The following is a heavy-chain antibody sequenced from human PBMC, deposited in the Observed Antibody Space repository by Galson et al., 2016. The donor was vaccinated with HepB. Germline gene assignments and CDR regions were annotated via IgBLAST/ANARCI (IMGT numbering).Heavy chain of an antibody. J-gene: IGHJ4*02. Sequence: QSGAEVTKPGESLKISCEGSGYNFSNYWIAWVRQTPDKGLEWMGMIFPADSDTRYSPSFQGQVTISADRSIRTAFLQWRSLRASDTATYYCAIQTSVATPTDHWGQGTLITVSS. CDR1: GYNFSNYW. D-gene: IGHD2-21*02. V-gene: IGHV5-51*01. CDR2: IFPADSDT. CDR3: AIQTSVATPTDH.